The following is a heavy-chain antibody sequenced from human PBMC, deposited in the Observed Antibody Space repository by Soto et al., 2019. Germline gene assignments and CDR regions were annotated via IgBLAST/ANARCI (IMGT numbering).Heavy chain of an antibody. V-gene: IGHV3-30-3*01. CDR2: ISYDGSNK. J-gene: IGHJ4*02. D-gene: IGHD3-9*01. Sequence: GGSLRLSCAASGFTFSSYAMHWVRQAPGKGLEWVAVISYDGSNKYYADSVKGRFTISRDNSKNTLYLQMNSLRAEDTAVYYCARDRYDILTGYYATGVLDYWGQGTLVTVSS. CDR1: GFTFSSYA. CDR3: ARDRYDILTGYYATGVLDY.